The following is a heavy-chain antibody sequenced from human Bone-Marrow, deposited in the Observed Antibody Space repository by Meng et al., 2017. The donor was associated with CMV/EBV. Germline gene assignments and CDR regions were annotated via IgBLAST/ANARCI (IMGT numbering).Heavy chain of an antibody. CDR2: IYSGGST. V-gene: IGHV3-66*02. Sequence: GESLKISCATSGFIFNNYWMSWVRQAPGKGLEWVSVIYSGGSTYYADSVKGRFTISRDNSKNTLYLQMNSLRAEDTAVYYCAREFVNYGGNSFDYWGQGTLVTVSS. J-gene: IGHJ4*02. CDR3: AREFVNYGGNSFDY. D-gene: IGHD4-23*01. CDR1: GFIFNNYW.